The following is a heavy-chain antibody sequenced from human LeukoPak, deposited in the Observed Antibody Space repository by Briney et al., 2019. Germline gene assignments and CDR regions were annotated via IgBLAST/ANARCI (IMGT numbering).Heavy chain of an antibody. CDR1: GYTFTGYY. D-gene: IGHD3-10*01. J-gene: IGHJ4*02. V-gene: IGHV1-2*02. CDR2: INPNSGGT. CDR3: ARDPMVRGKLTYYFDY. Sequence: PVASVKVSCKASGYTFTGYYMHWVRQAPGQGLEWMGWINPNSGGTNYAQKFQGRVTMTRDTSISTAYMELSRLRSDDTAVYYCARDPMVRGKLTYYFDYWGQGTLVTVSS.